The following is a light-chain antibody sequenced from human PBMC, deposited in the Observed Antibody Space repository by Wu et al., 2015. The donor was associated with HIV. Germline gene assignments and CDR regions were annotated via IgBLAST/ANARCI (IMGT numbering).Light chain of an antibody. CDR1: ESLGDS. CDR2: WAS. V-gene: IGKV1-5*03. J-gene: IGKJ1*01. CDR3: QQYRSYSAWT. Sequence: DIQMTQSPSTLSASVGDRVTITCRASESLGDSLAWYQQKPGKAPQLLMYWASTLEIGVSSRFTGRGSGTEFSLTISSVQPDDFGTYYCQQYRSYSAWTFGQGTKVEIK.